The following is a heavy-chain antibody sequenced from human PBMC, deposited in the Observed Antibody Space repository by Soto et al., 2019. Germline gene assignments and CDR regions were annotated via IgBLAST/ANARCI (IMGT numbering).Heavy chain of an antibody. V-gene: IGHV1-46*01. J-gene: IGHJ5*02. CDR1: GYTFTNYY. Sequence: QVQLVQSGAEVKKPGASVKVSCKASGYTFTNYYIHWVRQAPGQGLEWMGIINPNGGSTSYAQKFQGRVNVTRDTPTRTVYMEVRSLRSDDTAIYFCARGGENYSDGGGFNWFDPWGQGTQVTVSS. CDR3: ARGGENYSDGGGFNWFDP. CDR2: INPNGGST. D-gene: IGHD3-22*01.